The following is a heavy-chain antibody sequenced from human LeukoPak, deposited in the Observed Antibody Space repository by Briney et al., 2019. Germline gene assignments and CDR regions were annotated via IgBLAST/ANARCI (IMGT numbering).Heavy chain of an antibody. D-gene: IGHD2-15*01. Sequence: SQTLSLTCAVSGGSIGSGDYYWSWVRQPPGKGLEWIGYIFYTGNTYYNPSLKSRVTISVDTSKNQFSLKLSSVTAADTAVYYCASLGYCSGGSCYLYYYYGMDVWGQGTTVTVSS. V-gene: IGHV4-30-4*01. CDR3: ASLGYCSGGSCYLYYYYGMDV. J-gene: IGHJ6*02. CDR2: IFYTGNT. CDR1: GGSIGSGDYY.